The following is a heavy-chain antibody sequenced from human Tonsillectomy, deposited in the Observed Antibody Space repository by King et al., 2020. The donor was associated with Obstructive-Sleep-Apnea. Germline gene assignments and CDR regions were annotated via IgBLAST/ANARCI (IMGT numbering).Heavy chain of an antibody. V-gene: IGHV3-30*04. CDR3: ARDCGYSSNWYDGYFDY. CDR2: ISFDGSSK. Sequence: VQLVESGGGVVQPGRSLRLSCAASGFTFSTYAVHWVRQAPGKGLEWVADISFDGSSKYYADSVKGRFTISRDNFKNTLYLQMNSLRAEDTAVYYCARDCGYSSNWYDGYFDYWGQGTLVTVSS. J-gene: IGHJ4*02. D-gene: IGHD6-13*01. CDR1: GFTFSTYA.